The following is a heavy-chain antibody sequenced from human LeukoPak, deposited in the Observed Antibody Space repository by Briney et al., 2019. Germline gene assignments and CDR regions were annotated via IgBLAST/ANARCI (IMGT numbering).Heavy chain of an antibody. V-gene: IGHV1-2*02. CDR1: GYTFTGYY. J-gene: IGHJ4*02. Sequence: ASVKVSCKASGYTFTGYYMHWVRQAPGQGLEWMGWINPNSGGTNYAQKLQGRVTMTTDTSTSTAYMELRSLRSDDTAVYYCARVPKSITIFGVVMPTYFDYWGQGTLVTVSS. D-gene: IGHD3-3*01. CDR2: INPNSGGT. CDR3: ARVPKSITIFGVVMPTYFDY.